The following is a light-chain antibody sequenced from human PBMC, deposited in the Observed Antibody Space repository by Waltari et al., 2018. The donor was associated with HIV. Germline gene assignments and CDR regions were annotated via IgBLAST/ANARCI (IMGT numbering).Light chain of an antibody. CDR1: SSDVGGSNY. J-gene: IGLJ2*01. CDR2: EVH. CDR3: SSSRV. Sequence: QSALTQPASVSGSPGQSVTISCIATSSDVGGSNYVSWYQQHPVKAPKLMMFEVHNLPSGVSNRFSGSKSCNTASLTISGLQAEDEADYYCSSSRVFGGGTKLTVL. V-gene: IGLV2-14*01.